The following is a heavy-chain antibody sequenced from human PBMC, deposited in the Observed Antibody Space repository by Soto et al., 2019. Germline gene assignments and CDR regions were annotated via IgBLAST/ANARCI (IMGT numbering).Heavy chain of an antibody. CDR2: MNPNSGNT. CDR1: GCTFTSYD. Sequence: ASVKVSCKASGCTFTSYDINWVRLATGQGLELIGLMNPNSGNTAYAQKFQGSVTMTRNTSISTAYMELSSLRSEDTAVYYCARWPQLEPRFDYWGQGTLVTVSS. CDR3: ARWPQLEPRFDY. D-gene: IGHD1-1*01. J-gene: IGHJ4*02. V-gene: IGHV1-8*01.